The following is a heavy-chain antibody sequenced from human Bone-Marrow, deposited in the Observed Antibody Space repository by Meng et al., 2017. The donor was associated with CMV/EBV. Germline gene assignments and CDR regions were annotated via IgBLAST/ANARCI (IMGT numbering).Heavy chain of an antibody. D-gene: IGHD3-3*01. CDR2: ISYDGSNK. CDR3: ARGGGGYDFWSGYYFDY. CDR1: GFTLSSYA. J-gene: IGHJ4*02. Sequence: GESLKISCAASGFTLSSYAMHWVRQAPGKGLEWVAVISYDGSNKYYADSVKGRFTISRDNSKNTLYLQMNSLRAEDTAVYYCARGGGGYDFWSGYYFDYWGQGTLVTVSS. V-gene: IGHV3-30-3*01.